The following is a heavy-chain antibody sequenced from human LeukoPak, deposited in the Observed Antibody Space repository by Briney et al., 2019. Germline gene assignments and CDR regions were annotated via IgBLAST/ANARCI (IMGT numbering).Heavy chain of an antibody. V-gene: IGHV3-30*03. J-gene: IGHJ4*02. D-gene: IGHD2-8*01. CDR3: ARDPMADFDY. Sequence: QPGRSLRLSCAASGFTFSSYGMHWVRQAPGKGLEWVAVISSDGRNEIYADSVKGRFTISRDNSKNTLFLQMNSLRTEDTAVYYCARDPMADFDYWGQGTLVTVSS. CDR1: GFTFSSYG. CDR2: ISSDGRNE.